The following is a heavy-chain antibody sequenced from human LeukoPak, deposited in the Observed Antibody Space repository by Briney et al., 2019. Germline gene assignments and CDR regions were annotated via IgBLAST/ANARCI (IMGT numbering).Heavy chain of an antibody. CDR1: GGTFSSYA. J-gene: IGHJ5*02. Sequence: ASVKVSCKASGGTFSSYAISWVRQAPGQGLEWMGGIIPIFGTANYAQKFQGRVTITADESTSTAYMELSSLRSEDTAVYYCAREGGIAVAGYWFDPWGQGTLVTASS. D-gene: IGHD6-19*01. V-gene: IGHV1-69*13. CDR3: AREGGIAVAGYWFDP. CDR2: IIPIFGTA.